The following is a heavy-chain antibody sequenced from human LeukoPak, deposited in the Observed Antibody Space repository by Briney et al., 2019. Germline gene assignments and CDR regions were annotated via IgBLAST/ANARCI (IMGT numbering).Heavy chain of an antibody. J-gene: IGHJ4*02. V-gene: IGHV1-2*02. D-gene: IGHD6-13*01. CDR3: ARAGYSSSWQSINYFDY. CDR1: GYTFTGYY. CDR2: INPNSGGT. Sequence: ASVKVSCKASGYTFTGYYMHWVRQAPGQGLEWMGWINPNSGGTNYAQKFQGRVTMTRDTSISTAYMELSRLRSDDTAVYYCARAGYSSSWQSINYFDYWGQGTPVTVSS.